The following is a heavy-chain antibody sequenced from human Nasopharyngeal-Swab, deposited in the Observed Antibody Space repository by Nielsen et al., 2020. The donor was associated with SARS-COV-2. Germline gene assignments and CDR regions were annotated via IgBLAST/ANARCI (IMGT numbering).Heavy chain of an antibody. CDR3: ARGAGGI. CDR1: GFTFSSYA. Sequence: GGSLRLSCAASGFTFSSYAMHWVRQAPGKGLEWVAVISYDGSNKYYADSVKGRFTISRDNSKNPLYLQMNGRRAEDTAVYYCARGAGGIWGQGTLVTVSS. J-gene: IGHJ4*02. CDR2: ISYDGSNK. V-gene: IGHV3-30*04. D-gene: IGHD6-13*01.